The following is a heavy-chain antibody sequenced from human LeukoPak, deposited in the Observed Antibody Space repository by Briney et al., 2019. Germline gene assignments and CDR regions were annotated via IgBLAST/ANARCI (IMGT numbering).Heavy chain of an antibody. Sequence: GGSLRLSCAAPGFTFTSYEINWVRQATAKGLEWVSYISSSGDLTDHADYVKGRFTSSRDNAKNSLYLQMNSLRAEDTAVYYCARVQNYGSGQPFDYWGQGTLVTVSS. D-gene: IGHD3-10*01. CDR3: ARVQNYGSGQPFDY. CDR2: ISSSGDLT. J-gene: IGHJ4*02. CDR1: GFTFTSYE. V-gene: IGHV3-48*03.